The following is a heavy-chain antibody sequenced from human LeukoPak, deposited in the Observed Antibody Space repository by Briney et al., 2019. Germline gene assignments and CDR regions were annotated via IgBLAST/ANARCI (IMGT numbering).Heavy chain of an antibody. CDR1: GFTFSDYA. CDR3: ASSWTIAVAGRKYYFQY. J-gene: IGHJ4*02. CDR2: ISQGT. Sequence: QPGGSLRLSCAASGFTFSDYAMNWVRQAPGKGLEWVPTISQGTYYVDSVKGRFTISRDNSKNTLYLQMHSLRAEDTAVYYCASSWTIAVAGRKYYFQYWGQGTLVTVSS. V-gene: IGHV3-23*01. D-gene: IGHD6-19*01.